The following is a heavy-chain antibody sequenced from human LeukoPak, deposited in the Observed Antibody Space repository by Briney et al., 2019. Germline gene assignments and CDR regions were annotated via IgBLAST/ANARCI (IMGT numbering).Heavy chain of an antibody. CDR2: IIPILGIA. J-gene: IGHJ4*02. V-gene: IGHV1-69*04. CDR3: AREGYYYDGSGYPRLDY. D-gene: IGHD3-22*01. Sequence: SVKVSCKASGGTFSSYTISWVRQAPGQGLEWMGRIIPILGIANYAQKFQGRVTITADKSTSTAYMELSSLRSEDTAVYYCAREGYYYDGSGYPRLDYWGQGTLVTVSS. CDR1: GGTFSSYT.